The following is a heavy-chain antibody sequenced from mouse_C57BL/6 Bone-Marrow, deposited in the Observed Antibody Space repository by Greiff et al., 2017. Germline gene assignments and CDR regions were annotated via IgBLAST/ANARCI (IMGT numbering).Heavy chain of an antibody. CDR2: IHPNSGST. V-gene: IGHV1-64*01. D-gene: IGHD1-1*01. CDR3: AVITTVVAGAMDY. CDR1: GYTFTSYW. J-gene: IGHJ4*01. Sequence: VQLQQPGAELVKPGASVKLSCKASGYTFTSYWMHWVKQRPGQGLEWIGMIHPNSGSTNYNEKFKSKATLTVDKSSSTAYMQLSSLTSEDSAVYYCAVITTVVAGAMDYWGQGTSVTVSS.